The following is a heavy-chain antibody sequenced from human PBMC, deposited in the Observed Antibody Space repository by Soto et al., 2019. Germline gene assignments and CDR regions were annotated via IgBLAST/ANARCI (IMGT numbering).Heavy chain of an antibody. CDR3: ARSQWQQSAYGMDV. J-gene: IGHJ6*02. D-gene: IGHD6-19*01. CDR1: GGSISSSNW. V-gene: IGHV4-4*02. CDR2: IYHSGST. Sequence: PSETLSLTCAVSGGSISSSNWWSWVRQPPGKGLEWIGEIYHSGSTNYNPSLKSRVTISVDKSKNQFSLKLSSVTAADTAVYYCARSQWQQSAYGMDVWGQGTTVTVSS.